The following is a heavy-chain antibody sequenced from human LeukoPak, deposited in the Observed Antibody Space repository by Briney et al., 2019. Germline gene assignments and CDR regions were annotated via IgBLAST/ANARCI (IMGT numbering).Heavy chain of an antibody. CDR3: ARGGYRTGARFGY. Sequence: SETLSLTCAVYGGSFSGYYWSWIRQPPGKGLEWIGEINHSGSTNYNPSLKSRVTISVDTSKNQFSLKLSSVTAADTAVYYCARGGYRTGARFGYWSQGTLVTVSS. J-gene: IGHJ4*02. CDR1: GGSFSGYY. V-gene: IGHV4-34*01. CDR2: INHSGST. D-gene: IGHD1-1*01.